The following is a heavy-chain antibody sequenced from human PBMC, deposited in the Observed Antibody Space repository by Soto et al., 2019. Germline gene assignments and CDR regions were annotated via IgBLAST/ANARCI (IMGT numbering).Heavy chain of an antibody. CDR2: ISYDGSNK. Sequence: PGGSLRLSCAASGFTFSSYGMHWVRQAPGKGLEWVAVISYDGSNKYYADSVKGRFTISRDNSKNTLYLQMNSLRAEDTAVYYCAKDHRIAAAGYGMDVWGQGTTVTVSS. CDR3: AKDHRIAAAGYGMDV. V-gene: IGHV3-30*18. J-gene: IGHJ6*02. CDR1: GFTFSSYG. D-gene: IGHD6-13*01.